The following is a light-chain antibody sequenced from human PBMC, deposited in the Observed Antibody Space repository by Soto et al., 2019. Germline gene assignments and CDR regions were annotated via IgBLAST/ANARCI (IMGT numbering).Light chain of an antibody. V-gene: IGLV6-57*04. J-gene: IGLJ2*01. CDR3: QSYDSSNHVV. Sequence: NFMLTQPHSVSESPGKTVTISCTRSSGSIASNDVRWYQQRPGSAPTTVIYEDNQRPSGVPDRFSGSIDSSSNSASLTISGLKTEDEADYYCQSYDSSNHVVFGGGTKLTVL. CDR2: EDN. CDR1: SGSIASND.